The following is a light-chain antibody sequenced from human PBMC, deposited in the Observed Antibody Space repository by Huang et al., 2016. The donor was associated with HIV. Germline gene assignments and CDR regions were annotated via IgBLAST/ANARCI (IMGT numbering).Light chain of an antibody. V-gene: IGKV3D-20*01. J-gene: IGKJ2*01. CDR3: QQYGSSSYT. CDR1: QSIRNRY. Sequence: EIVLTQSPATLSLSPGERATLSCRATQSIRNRYLAWSQQKPGLAPRLLIYDASNRATGIPDRFSGGGSGTDFTLTISRLEPEDFAVYYCQQYGSSSYTFGQGTKLELK. CDR2: DAS.